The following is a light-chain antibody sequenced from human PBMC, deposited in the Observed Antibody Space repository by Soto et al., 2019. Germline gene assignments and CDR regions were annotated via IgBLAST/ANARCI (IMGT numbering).Light chain of an antibody. CDR1: SSDVGGYDH. CDR2: DVT. Sequence: QSVLTQPRSVSGSPGQSVAISCTGTSSDVGGYDHVSWYQQHPGKAPKLIIYDVTVRPSGISRRFSGSKSDNTASLAVSGLQPEDEADYYCSSYTNKDTLLFGGGTKVTVL. J-gene: IGLJ3*02. CDR3: SSYTNKDTLL. V-gene: IGLV2-14*03.